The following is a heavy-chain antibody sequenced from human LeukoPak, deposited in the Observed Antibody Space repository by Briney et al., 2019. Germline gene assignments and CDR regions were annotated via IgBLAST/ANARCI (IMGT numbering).Heavy chain of an antibody. CDR1: GYTFTSYD. J-gene: IGHJ5*02. Sequence: ASVKVSCEASGYTFTSYDINWVRQAAGQGLEWMGWMNPHSGNAGYAQKFQGRVTMTRDTSISTAYMELSSLRSDDTAVYYCARIPQRVPHNWFDPWGQGTLVTVSS. D-gene: IGHD2-2*01. V-gene: IGHV1-8*01. CDR2: MNPHSGNA. CDR3: ARIPQRVPHNWFDP.